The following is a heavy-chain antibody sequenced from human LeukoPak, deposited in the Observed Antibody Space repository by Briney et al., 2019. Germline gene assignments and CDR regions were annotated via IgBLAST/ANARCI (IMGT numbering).Heavy chain of an antibody. D-gene: IGHD3-16*02. CDR3: ARVGHYVWGSYPMDY. Sequence: TGGSLRLSCAASGFTFSDYYMSWIRQAPGKGLEWVSYISSSGSTIYYADSVKGRFTISRDNAKNSLYLQMNSLRADDTAVYYCARVGHYVWGSYPMDYWGQGTLVTVSS. CDR1: GFTFSDYY. CDR2: ISSSGSTI. J-gene: IGHJ4*02. V-gene: IGHV3-11*01.